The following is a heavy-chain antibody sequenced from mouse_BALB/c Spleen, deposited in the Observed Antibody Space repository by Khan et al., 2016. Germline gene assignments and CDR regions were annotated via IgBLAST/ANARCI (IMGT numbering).Heavy chain of an antibody. CDR2: ISYSGST. J-gene: IGHJ4*01. D-gene: IGHD2-4*01. Sequence: LQESGPGLVKPSQSLSLTCTVTGYSITSDYAWNWIRQFPGNKLEWMGYISYSGSTSYNPSLKSRISITRDTSKNQFFLQLNSVTTEDTATYYCARESYDYDYAMDYWCQGTSVTVSS. V-gene: IGHV3-2*02. CDR3: ARESYDYDYAMDY. CDR1: GYSITSDYA.